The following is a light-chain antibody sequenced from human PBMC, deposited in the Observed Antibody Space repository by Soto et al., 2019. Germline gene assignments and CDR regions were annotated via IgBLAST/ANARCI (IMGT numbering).Light chain of an antibody. V-gene: IGLV2-11*01. Sequence: QSALTQPRSVSGSPGQSVTISCTGTSSDVGGYNYVSWYQQHPGKAPKLMIYDVSKRPSGVPDRFSGFKSGNTASLTISGLQAEDEADYSCCSHAGTSIYVFGTGTKVIVL. CDR2: DVS. CDR1: SSDVGGYNY. J-gene: IGLJ1*01. CDR3: CSHAGTSIYV.